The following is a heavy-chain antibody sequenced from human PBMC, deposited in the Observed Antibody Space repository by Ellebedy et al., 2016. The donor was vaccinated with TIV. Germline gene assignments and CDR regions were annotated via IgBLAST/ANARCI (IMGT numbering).Heavy chain of an antibody. J-gene: IGHJ4*02. V-gene: IGHV1-18*04. CDR3: ARDRPNILTGYYLAY. CDR2: ISGYNGNT. CDR1: GYTFTSYG. Sequence: ASVKVSCKASGYTFTSYGISWVRQAPRQGLEWMGWISGYNGNTNYPEKFQGRVTMTTDISTSTAYMELRSLRSDDTAVYYCARDRPNILTGYYLAYWGQGTLVTVSS. D-gene: IGHD3-9*01.